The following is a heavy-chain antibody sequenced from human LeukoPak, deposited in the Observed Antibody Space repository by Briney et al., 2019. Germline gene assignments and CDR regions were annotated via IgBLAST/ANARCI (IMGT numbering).Heavy chain of an antibody. J-gene: IGHJ5*02. CDR2: IYADGTT. D-gene: IGHD3-22*01. CDR3: ARSGYYDSSGDT. Sequence: GGSLRLSCAASGFTVSNDYMAWVRQDPGKGLEWVSLIYADGTTFYTDSVKGRFTMSRDNFKNTLYLQMNSLRPEDTAVYYCARSGYYDSSGDTWGQGTLVTVSS. V-gene: IGHV3-53*05. CDR1: GFTVSNDY.